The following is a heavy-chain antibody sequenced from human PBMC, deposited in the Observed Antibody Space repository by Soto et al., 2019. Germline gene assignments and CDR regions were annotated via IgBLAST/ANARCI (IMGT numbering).Heavy chain of an antibody. J-gene: IGHJ6*02. D-gene: IGHD6-19*01. V-gene: IGHV1-69*01. CDR2: IIPIFGTA. CDR1: GGTFSSYA. Sequence: QVQLVQSGAEVKKPGSSVKVSCKASGGTFSSYAISWVRQAPGQGLEWMGGIIPIFGTAHYAQKFQGRVTINADEYTSTAYMELSSLRYEDTAVYYCARTDVAGRHYYYYGMAVWGQGTTVTVSS. CDR3: ARTDVAGRHYYYYGMAV.